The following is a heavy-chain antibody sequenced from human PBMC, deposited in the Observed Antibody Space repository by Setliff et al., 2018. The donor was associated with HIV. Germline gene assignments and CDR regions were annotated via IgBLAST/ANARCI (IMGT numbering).Heavy chain of an antibody. J-gene: IGHJ4*02. CDR2: ISDNGKRK. D-gene: IGHD2-2*01. CDR1: GFTFRSNG. CDR3: ARDRSNTWAFDY. V-gene: IGHV3-30*03. Sequence: GGSLRLSCGASGFTFRSNGMHWVRQAPGKGLEWVASISDNGKRKYYADSVRGRSTISRDDSRNTVYLQMNSLTAEDTALYYCARDRSNTWAFDYWGPGVLVTVSS.